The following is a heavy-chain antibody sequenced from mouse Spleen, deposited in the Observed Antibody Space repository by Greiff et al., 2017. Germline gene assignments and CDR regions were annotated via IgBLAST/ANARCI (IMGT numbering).Heavy chain of an antibody. J-gene: IGHJ3*01. CDR2: INPYNGDT. V-gene: IGHV1-20*01. CDR1: GYSFTGYF. CDR3: ASQTITTAWFAY. Sequence: EVQLQQSGPELVKPGDSVKISCKASGYSFTGYFMNWVMQSHGKSLEWIGRINPYNGDTFYNQKFKGKATLTVDKSSSTAYMELRSLTSEDSAVXYCASQTITTAWFAYWGQGTLVTVSA. D-gene: IGHD1-2*01.